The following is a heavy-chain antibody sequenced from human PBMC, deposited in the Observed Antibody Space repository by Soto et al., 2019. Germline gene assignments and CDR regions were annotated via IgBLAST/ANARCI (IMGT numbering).Heavy chain of an antibody. CDR1: GFTFSSYS. V-gene: IGHV3-21*01. Sequence: EVQLVESGGGLVKPGGSLRLSCAASGFTFSSYSMNWVRQAPGKGLEWVSSISSSSSYIYYADSLKGRFTISRDNAKNSLYLQMNSLRAEDTSVYYCARYCFYGDYASYYFDYCGQGTLVTVSS. J-gene: IGHJ4*02. CDR3: ARYCFYGDYASYYFDY. D-gene: IGHD4-17*01. CDR2: ISSSSSYI.